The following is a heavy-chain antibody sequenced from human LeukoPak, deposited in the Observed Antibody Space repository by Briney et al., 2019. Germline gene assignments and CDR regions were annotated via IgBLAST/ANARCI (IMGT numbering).Heavy chain of an antibody. V-gene: IGHV4-34*01. CDR3: ARGPYCSGGSCSVAFDY. CDR1: GGSFSGYY. J-gene: IGHJ4*02. CDR2: INHSGST. D-gene: IGHD2-15*01. Sequence: PSETLSLTCAVYGGSFSGYYWSWIRQPPGKGLECIGEINHSGSTNYNPSLKSRVTISVDTSKNQFSLKLSSVTAADTAVHYCARGPYCSGGSCSVAFDYWGQGTLVTVSS.